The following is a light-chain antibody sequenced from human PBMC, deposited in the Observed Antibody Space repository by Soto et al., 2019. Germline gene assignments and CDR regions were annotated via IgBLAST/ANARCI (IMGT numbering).Light chain of an antibody. Sequence: QSVLTQPPSASGTPGQRVTISCSGSNFNIGSHTVNRYQQLPGTAPKLLMHNNNQRPSGVPDRFSGSKSGTSASLAISGLQSEDEADYCCSVWDDSLKGWVFGGGTKLTVL. CDR3: SVWDDSLKGWV. J-gene: IGLJ3*02. V-gene: IGLV1-44*01. CDR1: NFNIGSHT. CDR2: NNN.